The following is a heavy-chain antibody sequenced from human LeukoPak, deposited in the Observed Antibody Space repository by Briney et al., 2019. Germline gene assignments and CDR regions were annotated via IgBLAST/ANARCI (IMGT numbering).Heavy chain of an antibody. V-gene: IGHV4-39*07. CDR3: ARGPPTSLWYYYYYMDV. CDR1: GGSNSSSSYY. CDR2: IYYSGST. J-gene: IGHJ6*03. Sequence: PSETLSLTCTVSGGSNSSSSYYWGWIRQPPGKRLEWVGSIYYSGSTYYNPSLKSRVTISVDTSKNQFSLKLSSVTAADTAVYYCARGPPTSLWYYYYYMDVWGKGTTVTVSS. D-gene: IGHD2-21*01.